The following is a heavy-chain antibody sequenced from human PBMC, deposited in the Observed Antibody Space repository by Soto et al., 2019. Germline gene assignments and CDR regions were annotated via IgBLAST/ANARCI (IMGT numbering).Heavy chain of an antibody. CDR2: VSGYNGNT. V-gene: IGHV1-18*04. D-gene: IGHD4-17*01. J-gene: IGHJ4*02. CDR1: GYIFTNFA. CDR3: AIVRGVRGYHYVEPFDY. Sequence: QVELVQSGAEVKKPGASVTVSCNFSGYIFTNFAINWVGQAPGQGLEWMGWVSGYNGNTKYARKLQGRVTITTDTSTSTAYIQLTSLRSDDTAIYCCAIVRGVRGYHYVEPFDYWGQGTLVTVSS.